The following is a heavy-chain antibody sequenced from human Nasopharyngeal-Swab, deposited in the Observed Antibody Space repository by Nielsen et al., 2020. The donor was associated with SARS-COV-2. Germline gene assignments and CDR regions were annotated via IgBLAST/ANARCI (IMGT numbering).Heavy chain of an antibody. J-gene: IGHJ3*02. Sequence: GRPLRLSCAASGFTFSSHGLHWVRQAPGKGLERMAVIWYDGSNKYYAASGKGRVTISRDNSKNTLYLQMNSLRAEDTAVYYCARDIPFAVTGTTLPDAFDIWGQGTMVTVSS. CDR3: ARDIPFAVTGTTLPDAFDI. CDR1: GFTFSSHG. V-gene: IGHV3-33*01. D-gene: IGHD1-7*01. CDR2: IWYDGSNK.